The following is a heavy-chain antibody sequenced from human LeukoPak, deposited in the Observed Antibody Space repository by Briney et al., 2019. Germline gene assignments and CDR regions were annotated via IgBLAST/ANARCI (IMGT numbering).Heavy chain of an antibody. CDR1: GGTFSSYA. Sequence: GASVKVSCKASGGTFSSYAISWVRQAPGQGLEWMGRIIPIFGTANYAQKFQGRVTITTNESTSTAYMGLSSLRSEDTAVYYCARVYYYDSSGYYGTEAEYFQHWGQGTLVTVSS. V-gene: IGHV1-69*05. J-gene: IGHJ1*01. CDR3: ARVYYYDSSGYYGTEAEYFQH. CDR2: IIPIFGTA. D-gene: IGHD3-22*01.